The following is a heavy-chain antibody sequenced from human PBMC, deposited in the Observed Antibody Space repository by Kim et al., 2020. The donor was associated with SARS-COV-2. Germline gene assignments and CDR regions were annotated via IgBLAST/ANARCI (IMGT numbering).Heavy chain of an antibody. J-gene: IGHJ5*02. D-gene: IGHD4-17*01. CDR2: INHSGST. CDR1: GGSFSGYY. CDR3: ARGPRTVTIKRGYNWFDP. Sequence: SETLSLTCAVYGGSFSGYYWSWIRQPPGKGLEWIGEINHSGSTNYNPSLKSRVTISVDTSKNQFSLKLSSVTAADTAVYYCARGPRTVTIKRGYNWFDPWGAGTLGTVSS. V-gene: IGHV4-34*01.